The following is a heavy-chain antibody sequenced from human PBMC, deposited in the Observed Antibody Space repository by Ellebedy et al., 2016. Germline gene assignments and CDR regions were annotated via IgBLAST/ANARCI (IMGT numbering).Heavy chain of an antibody. Sequence: GESLKISXAASGFPFNTYALHWVRQAPGKGLEWMALISNDGNNKFYADSVKGRFTISRDNSENTLYLQMNSLRAEDTAVYHCANLWSCTVSACPSPFDIWGQGTMVTVSS. J-gene: IGHJ3*02. CDR2: ISNDGNNK. CDR1: GFPFNTYA. CDR3: ANLWSCTVSACPSPFDI. D-gene: IGHD2-8*02. V-gene: IGHV3-30-3*01.